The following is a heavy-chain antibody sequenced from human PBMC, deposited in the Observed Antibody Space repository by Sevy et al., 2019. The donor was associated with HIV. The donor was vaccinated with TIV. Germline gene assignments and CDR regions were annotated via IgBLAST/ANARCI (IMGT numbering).Heavy chain of an antibody. CDR2: IIPIFGTA. D-gene: IGHD3-10*01. CDR1: GGTFSSYA. CDR3: AREMGSLGSYPYYYYGMDV. Sequence: ASVKVSCKASGGTFSSYAISWVRQAPGQGLEWMGGIIPIFGTANYAQKFQGRVTITADESTSTAYMELSSLRSEDTAVYYCAREMGSLGSYPYYYYGMDVWGQGTTVTVSS. V-gene: IGHV1-69*13. J-gene: IGHJ6*02.